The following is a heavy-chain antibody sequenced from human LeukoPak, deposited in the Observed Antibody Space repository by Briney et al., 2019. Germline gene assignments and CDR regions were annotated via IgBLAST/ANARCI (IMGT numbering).Heavy chain of an antibody. Sequence: GASVKVSCKASGGTFSSYAISWVRHAPGQRLEWMGGIIPIFGTANYAQKFQGRVTITADESTSTAYMELSSLRSEDTAVYYCARDRGSTGYSSSWYFDYWGQGTLVTVSS. J-gene: IGHJ4*02. V-gene: IGHV1-69*13. CDR3: ARDRGSTGYSSSWYFDY. CDR1: GGTFSSYA. CDR2: IIPIFGTA. D-gene: IGHD6-13*01.